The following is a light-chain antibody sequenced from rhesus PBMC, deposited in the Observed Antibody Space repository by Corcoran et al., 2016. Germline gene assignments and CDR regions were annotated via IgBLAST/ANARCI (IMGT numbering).Light chain of an antibody. CDR2: DAS. J-gene: IGKJ3*01. V-gene: IGKV1-38*01. CDR3: QQRNSYPFT. CDR1: QGISSY. Sequence: DIQLTQSPSSLSASVGDRVTITCRASQGISSYLAWYQQKPGKSPKLLIYDASNLQSGVPSRFSGSGSGTEFTITLSSLQPEDFEVYYCQQRNSYPFTFGPGTKLDIQ.